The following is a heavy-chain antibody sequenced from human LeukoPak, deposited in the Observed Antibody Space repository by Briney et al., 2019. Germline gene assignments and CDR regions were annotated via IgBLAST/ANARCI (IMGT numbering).Heavy chain of an antibody. Sequence: ASVKVSCKASGYTFTGYYMHWVRQAPGQGLEWMGIINPSGGSTSYAQKFQGRVTMTRDMSTSTVYMELSSLRSEDTAVYYCARDAHVAARPGGYGDLIDYWGQGTLVTVSS. J-gene: IGHJ4*02. D-gene: IGHD4-17*01. V-gene: IGHV1-46*01. CDR2: INPSGGST. CDR1: GYTFTGYY. CDR3: ARDAHVAARPGGYGDLIDY.